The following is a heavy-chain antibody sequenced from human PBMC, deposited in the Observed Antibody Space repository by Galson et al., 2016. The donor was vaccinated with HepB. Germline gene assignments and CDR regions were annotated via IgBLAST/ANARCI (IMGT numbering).Heavy chain of an antibody. D-gene: IGHD3-10*01. CDR2: ISSSSSYI. V-gene: IGHV3-21*01. CDR1: GFTFSSYS. CDR3: ARDILWFGELTRVYYFDY. J-gene: IGHJ4*02. Sequence: SLRLSCAASGFTFSSYSVNWVRQAPGKGLEWVSSISSSSSYIHYADSVKGRFTISRDNAKNSLYLQMNSLRAEDTAVYYCARDILWFGELTRVYYFDYWGQGTLVTVSS.